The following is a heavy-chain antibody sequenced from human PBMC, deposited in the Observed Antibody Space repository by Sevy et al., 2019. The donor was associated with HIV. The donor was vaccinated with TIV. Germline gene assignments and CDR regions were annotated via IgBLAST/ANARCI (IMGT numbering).Heavy chain of an antibody. V-gene: IGHV1-8*01. D-gene: IGHD3-3*01. CDR2: MNPNRGNT. J-gene: IGHJ4*02. Sequence: ASVKVSCKASGYTFTSYDINWVRQATGQGLEWMGWMNPNRGNTGYAQKFQGRVTMTRNTSISTAYMELSSLRSEDTAVYYCARGYERSGYHFGYWGQGTLVTVSS. CDR1: GYTFTSYD. CDR3: ARGYERSGYHFGY.